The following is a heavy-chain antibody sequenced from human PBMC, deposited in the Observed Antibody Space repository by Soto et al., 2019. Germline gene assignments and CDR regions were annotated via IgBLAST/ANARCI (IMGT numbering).Heavy chain of an antibody. Sequence: QVQLQESGPGLVKPSQTLSLTRTVTGVSIGSDDYYWSWIRQPPGKGLEWIGYIYYSGTTYYDPSLQSRVSISLDTSKNQFSLKMSSVSAADTAVYYCARGAARNVYYFYYGMDVWGQGTTVTVSS. CDR1: GVSIGSDDYY. J-gene: IGHJ6*02. CDR3: ARGAARNVYYFYYGMDV. CDR2: IYYSGTT. V-gene: IGHV4-30-4*01. D-gene: IGHD6-6*01.